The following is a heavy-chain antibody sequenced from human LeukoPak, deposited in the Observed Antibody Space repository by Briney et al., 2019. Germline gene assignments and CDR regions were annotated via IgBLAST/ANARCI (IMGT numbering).Heavy chain of an antibody. J-gene: IGHJ6*02. CDR1: GFTFSTYA. Sequence: GGSLRPSCAASGFTFSTYAMTWVRQAPGKGLEWVSLISDSGANKHYADSVKGRFTISRDNSKNTVSLQMNSLRAEDTAVYYCAKDVRVGGGGMDVWGQGTPVTVSS. CDR2: ISDSGANK. V-gene: IGHV3-23*01. CDR3: AKDVRVGGGGMDV. D-gene: IGHD1-26*01.